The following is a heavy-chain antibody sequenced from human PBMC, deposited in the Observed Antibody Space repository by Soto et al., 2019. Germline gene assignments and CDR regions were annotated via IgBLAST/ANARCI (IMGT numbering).Heavy chain of an antibody. J-gene: IGHJ3*02. CDR1: GYTFTSCG. V-gene: IGHV1-18*01. D-gene: IGHD3-22*01. Sequence: ASVEVCCKDSGYTFTSCGMRWVRQANGQGLEWMGWISAYNGNTNYAQKLQGRVTMTTDTSTSTAYMELRSLRSDDTAVYYCARDAAYYYDSSGPDAFDIWDQGTMVTVSS. CDR2: ISAYNGNT. CDR3: ARDAAYYYDSSGPDAFDI.